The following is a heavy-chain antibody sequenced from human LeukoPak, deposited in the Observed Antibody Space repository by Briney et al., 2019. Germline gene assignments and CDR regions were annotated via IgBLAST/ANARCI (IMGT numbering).Heavy chain of an antibody. CDR1: GFTFSSYW. CDR2: INSDGSST. V-gene: IGHV3-74*01. J-gene: IGHJ4*02. CDR3: ARDPASGSYLEYYFDY. D-gene: IGHD1-26*01. Sequence: GGSLRLSCAASGFTFSSYWMHWVRQAPGKGLVWVSRINSDGSSTSYADSVKGRFPTPRDNAKNTLYLQMNNLRAEDTAVYYCARDPASGSYLEYYFDYWGQGTLVTVSS.